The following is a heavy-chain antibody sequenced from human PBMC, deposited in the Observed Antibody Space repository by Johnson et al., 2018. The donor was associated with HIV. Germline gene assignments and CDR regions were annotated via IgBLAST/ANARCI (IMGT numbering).Heavy chain of an antibody. CDR2: IRYDGSNK. CDR1: GFSFSSYA. D-gene: IGHD6-13*01. V-gene: IGHV3-30*02. Sequence: QVQLVESGGGVVQAGRSLRLSCAASGFSFSSYALHWVRQAPGKGLEWVAVIRYDGSNKYYADSVKGRFTISRDNSKNTLYLQMNSLRAEDTAVYYCAKDGSSSWYNGAFDILGQGTMVTVSS. CDR3: AKDGSSSWYNGAFDI. J-gene: IGHJ3*02.